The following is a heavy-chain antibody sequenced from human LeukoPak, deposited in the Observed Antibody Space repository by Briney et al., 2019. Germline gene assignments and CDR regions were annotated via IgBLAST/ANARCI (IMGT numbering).Heavy chain of an antibody. CDR2: IYGGGGT. CDR3: ASAVGYCSGGSCYAYYYYGMDV. J-gene: IGHJ6*01. Sequence: PGGSLRLSCAASGFIVSHNYMTWVRQAPGKGLEWVSVIYGGGGTYYADSVKGRFTISRDTSKNMVYLQMNSLRAEDTAVYYCASAVGYCSGGSCYAYYYYGMDVWGQGTTVXXSS. V-gene: IGHV3-53*01. D-gene: IGHD2-15*01. CDR1: GFIVSHNY.